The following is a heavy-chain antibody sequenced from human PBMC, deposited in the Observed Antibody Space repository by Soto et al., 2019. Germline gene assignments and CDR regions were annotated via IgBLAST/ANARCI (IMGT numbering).Heavy chain of an antibody. CDR2: INHSGST. J-gene: IGHJ6*02. V-gene: IGHV4-34*01. D-gene: IGHD6-19*01. CDR1: GGSFSGYY. Sequence: SETLSLTCAVYGGSFSGYYWSWIRQPPGKGLEWIGEINHSGSTNYNPSLKSRVTISVDTSKNQFSLKLSSVTAADTAVYYCARIGYPAAPIAVAGTYYYYGMDVWGQGTTVTVSS. CDR3: ARIGYPAAPIAVAGTYYYYGMDV.